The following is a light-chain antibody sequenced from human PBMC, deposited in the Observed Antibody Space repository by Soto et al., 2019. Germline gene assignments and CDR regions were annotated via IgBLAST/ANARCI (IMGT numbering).Light chain of an antibody. V-gene: IGLV2-14*03. CDR1: SSDVGGYNY. CDR3: SSHTSRSTLV. J-gene: IGLJ1*01. Sequence: QSALTQPASGSGSPGQSITISCTGTSSDVGGYNYVSWYQHHPGKAPKLMIYDVSNRPSGVSNRFSGSKSGNTASLTISGLQAEDEADYYCSSHTSRSTLVFGTGTKVTVL. CDR2: DVS.